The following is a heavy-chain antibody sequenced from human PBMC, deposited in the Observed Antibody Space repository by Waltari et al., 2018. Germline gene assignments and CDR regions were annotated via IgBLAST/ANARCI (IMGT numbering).Heavy chain of an antibody. CDR3: ARDGYNSNYFDY. Sequence: QVQLVQSGAVVKKPGSSVRVSSRASGGNFSSSAISWVRQAPGQGLEWMGGIIPIFGTANYAQKFQGRVTITADESTSTAYMELSSLRSEDTAVYYCARDGYNSNYFDYWGQGTLVTVSS. CDR1: GGNFSSSA. CDR2: IIPIFGTA. J-gene: IGHJ4*02. V-gene: IGHV1-69*13. D-gene: IGHD5-12*01.